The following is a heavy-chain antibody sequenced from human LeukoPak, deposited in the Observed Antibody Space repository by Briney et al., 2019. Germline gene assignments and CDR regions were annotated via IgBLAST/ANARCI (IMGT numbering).Heavy chain of an antibody. J-gene: IGHJ4*02. Sequence: GGSLRLSCAASGFTVNSNYMSWVRQAPGKGLEWVSIIYSGGSTYYADSVKGRFTISRDNSKNTLYLQMNSLRAEDTAVYYCARVETSEAALTLSTFDYWGQGTLVTVSS. CDR1: GFTVNSNY. V-gene: IGHV3-53*05. CDR3: ARVETSEAALTLSTFDY. D-gene: IGHD1-1*01. CDR2: IYSGGST.